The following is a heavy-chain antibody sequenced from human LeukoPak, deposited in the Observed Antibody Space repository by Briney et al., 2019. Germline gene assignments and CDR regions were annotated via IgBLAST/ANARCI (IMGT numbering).Heavy chain of an antibody. CDR3: ARVFHYYDSSGYDY. Sequence: ASVKVSCKASGYTFTGYYMHWVRQAPGQGLEWMGWINPNSGGTNYAQKFQGRVTMTRDTSTSTAYMALSRLRSDDTAVYYCARVFHYYDSSGYDYWGQGTLVTVSS. J-gene: IGHJ4*02. D-gene: IGHD3-22*01. CDR2: INPNSGGT. V-gene: IGHV1-2*02. CDR1: GYTFTGYY.